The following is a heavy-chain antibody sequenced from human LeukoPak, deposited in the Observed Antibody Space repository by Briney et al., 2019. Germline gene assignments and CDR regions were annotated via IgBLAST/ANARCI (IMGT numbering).Heavy chain of an antibody. D-gene: IGHD2-2*01. J-gene: IGHJ6*02. V-gene: IGHV1-69*04. CDR1: GGTFSSYA. CDR3: ARGCSSTSCYYYYGMDV. CDR2: IIPILGIA. Sequence: SVNVSCKASGGTFSSYAISWVRQAPGQGLEWMGRIIPILGIANYAQKFQGRVTITADKSTSTAYMELSSLRSEDTAVYYCARGCSSTSCYYYYGMDVWGQGTTVTVSS.